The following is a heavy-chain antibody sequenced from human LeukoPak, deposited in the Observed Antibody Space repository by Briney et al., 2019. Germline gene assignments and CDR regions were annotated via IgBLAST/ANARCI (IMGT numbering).Heavy chain of an antibody. D-gene: IGHD3-22*01. J-gene: IGHJ4*02. CDR1: GFTFSSYS. CDR2: ISSSSSYV. V-gene: IGHV3-21*01. Sequence: GGSLRLSCAASGFTFSSYSMNWVRQAPGKGLEWVSSISSSSSYVFYADSVKGRFTITRDNAKNSLYLQMNSLRAEDTAVYYCARDPGYYYDSSGYYFDYWGQGTLVTVSS. CDR3: ARDPGYYYDSSGYYFDY.